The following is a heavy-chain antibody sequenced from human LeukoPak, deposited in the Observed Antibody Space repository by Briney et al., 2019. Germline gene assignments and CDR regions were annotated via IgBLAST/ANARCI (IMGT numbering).Heavy chain of an antibody. CDR2: IIPIFGTA. Sequence: ASVKVSCKASGGTFSSYATSWVRQAPGQGLEWMGGIIPIFGTANYAQKFQGRVTITTDESTSTAYMELSSLRSEDTAVYYCAREPLQTYYYGSGCYDWGQGTLVTVSS. CDR3: AREPLQTYYYGSGCYD. V-gene: IGHV1-69*05. J-gene: IGHJ4*02. D-gene: IGHD3-10*01. CDR1: GGTFSSYA.